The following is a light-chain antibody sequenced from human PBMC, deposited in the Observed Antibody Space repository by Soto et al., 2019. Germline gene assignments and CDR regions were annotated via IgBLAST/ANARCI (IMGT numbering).Light chain of an antibody. CDR2: DAS. J-gene: IGKJ3*01. Sequence: EIVLTQSPATLCLSPGERATLSCRASQSVSRNLAWYQQTPGQAPRLLIYDASNRATGIPARFSGSGSVTDFTLTISSLEPEDFAVYYCQQRSNWATFGPGTKVDIK. CDR3: QQRSNWAT. CDR1: QSVSRN. V-gene: IGKV3-11*01.